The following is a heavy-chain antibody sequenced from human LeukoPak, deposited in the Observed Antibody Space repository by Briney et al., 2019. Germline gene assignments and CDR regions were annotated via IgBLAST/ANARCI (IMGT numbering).Heavy chain of an antibody. Sequence: GGYLRLSCSASGFTFSTYAMYWVRQAPGKGLEYVSVITSNGGTTYSADSVKGRFTISRDNSKNTLYLQMSSLRPEDTAVYYCVKDSNIHNYWGQGILVTVSS. CDR2: ITSNGGTT. CDR3: VKDSNIHNY. V-gene: IGHV3-64D*09. D-gene: IGHD4-11*01. J-gene: IGHJ4*02. CDR1: GFTFSTYA.